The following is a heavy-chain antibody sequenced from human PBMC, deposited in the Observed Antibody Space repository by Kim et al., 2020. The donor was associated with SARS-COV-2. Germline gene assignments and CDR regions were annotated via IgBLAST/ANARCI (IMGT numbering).Heavy chain of an antibody. V-gene: IGHV4-39*01. D-gene: IGHD3-22*01. CDR3: ARLPTMPDYYDSSGLRI. CDR1: GGSISSSSYY. CDR2: IYYSGST. Sequence: SETLSLTCTVSGGSISSSSYYWGWIRQPPGKGLEWIGSIYYSGSTYYNPSLKSRVTISVDTSKNQFSLKLSSVTAADTAVYYCARLPTMPDYYDSSGLRIGGQGTLVTVSS. J-gene: IGHJ4*02.